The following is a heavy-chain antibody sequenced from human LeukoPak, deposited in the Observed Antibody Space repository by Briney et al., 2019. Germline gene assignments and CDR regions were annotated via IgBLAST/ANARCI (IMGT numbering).Heavy chain of an antibody. CDR1: GGSISTSNYY. V-gene: IGHV4-39*07. D-gene: IGHD3-22*01. Sequence: SETPSLTCTVSGGSISTSNYYWGWIRQPPGKGLEWIGSIYYSGSTYYNPSLKSRVTISVDTSKNQFSLKLSSVTAADTAVYYCARLGVYYGSSGYVDYWGQGTLVTVSS. CDR2: IYYSGST. CDR3: ARLGVYYGSSGYVDY. J-gene: IGHJ4*02.